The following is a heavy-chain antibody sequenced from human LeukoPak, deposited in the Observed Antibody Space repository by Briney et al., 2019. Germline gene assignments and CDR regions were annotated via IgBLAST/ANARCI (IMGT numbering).Heavy chain of an antibody. D-gene: IGHD1-26*01. CDR2: IRYDGSDK. V-gene: IGHV3-30*02. J-gene: IGHJ4*02. CDR1: GFTFSSYG. Sequence: GGSLRLSCAPSGFTFSSYGMHWVRQAPGKGLEGVAFIRYDGSDKHYADSVKGRFPISRDNSKDTLYLQMNNLGAEDTAVYYCAKDLELAPFDYWGQGTLVTVSS. CDR3: AKDLELAPFDY.